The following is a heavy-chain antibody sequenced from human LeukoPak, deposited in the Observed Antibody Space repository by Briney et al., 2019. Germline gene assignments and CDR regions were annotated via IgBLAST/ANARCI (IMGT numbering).Heavy chain of an antibody. CDR3: ARDRYDSSGYWRYYFDY. J-gene: IGHJ4*02. Sequence: PGGSLRLSCAASGFTFSSYSMNWVRQAPGKGLEWISYISTSSNTIYYAGSVKGRFTISRDNAKNSLYLQMNSLRAEDTAVYYCARDRYDSSGYWRYYFDYWGQGTLVTVSS. CDR2: ISTSSNTI. CDR1: GFTFSSYS. D-gene: IGHD3-22*01. V-gene: IGHV3-48*01.